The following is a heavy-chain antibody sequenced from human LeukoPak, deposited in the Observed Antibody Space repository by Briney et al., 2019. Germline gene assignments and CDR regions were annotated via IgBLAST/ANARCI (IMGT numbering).Heavy chain of an antibody. CDR3: ARHPGPRYFDY. J-gene: IGHJ4*02. D-gene: IGHD1-14*01. CDR2: INHSGST. V-gene: IGHV4-34*01. Sequence: SETLSLTCAVYVRSFSGYYWSWIRQPPGKGLEWIGEINHSGSTKYNPSLKSRVTISVDTSKNQFSLKLSSVTASDTAVYYCARHPGPRYFDYWGQGTLVTVSS. CDR1: VRSFSGYY.